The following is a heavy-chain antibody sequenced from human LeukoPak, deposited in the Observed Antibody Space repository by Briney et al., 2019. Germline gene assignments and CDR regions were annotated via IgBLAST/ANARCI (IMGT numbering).Heavy chain of an antibody. D-gene: IGHD4/OR15-4a*01. J-gene: IGHJ6*03. V-gene: IGHV3-30*04. Sequence: PGRSLRLSCAASGFTFSSYAMHWVRQAPGKGLEWVAVISYDGSNKYYADSVKGRFTISRDNSKNTLYLQMNSLRAEDTAVYYCARDRRLWNMDVWGTGTTVTISS. CDR3: ARDRRLWNMDV. CDR1: GFTFSSYA. CDR2: ISYDGSNK.